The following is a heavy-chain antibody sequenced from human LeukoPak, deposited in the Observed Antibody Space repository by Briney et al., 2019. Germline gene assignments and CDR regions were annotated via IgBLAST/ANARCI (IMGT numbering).Heavy chain of an antibody. V-gene: IGHV3-21*01. CDR3: ARDQNSYGYCYFDY. D-gene: IGHD5-18*01. CDR1: GFTFSSYN. CDR2: ISSSSRYM. Sequence: GGSLRLSCEASGFTFSSYNMNWVRQAPGKGLEWVSSISSSSRYMYYAASVKGRFTISRDNAKNSLYLQMNSLRAEDTAVYYCARDQNSYGYCYFDYWGQGTLVTASS. J-gene: IGHJ4*02.